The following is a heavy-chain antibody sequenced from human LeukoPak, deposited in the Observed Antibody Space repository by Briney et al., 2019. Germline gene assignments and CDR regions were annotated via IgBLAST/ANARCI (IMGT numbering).Heavy chain of an antibody. CDR2: INHSGST. CDR3: ARESSSGWTDYYYYYYMGV. J-gene: IGHJ6*03. Sequence: PSETLSLTCAVYGGSFSGYYWSWIRQPPGKGLEWIGEINHSGSTNYNPSLKSRVTISVDTSKNQFSLKLSSVTAADTAVYYCARESSSGWTDYYYYYYMGVWGKGTTVTVSS. D-gene: IGHD6-19*01. V-gene: IGHV4-34*01. CDR1: GGSFSGYY.